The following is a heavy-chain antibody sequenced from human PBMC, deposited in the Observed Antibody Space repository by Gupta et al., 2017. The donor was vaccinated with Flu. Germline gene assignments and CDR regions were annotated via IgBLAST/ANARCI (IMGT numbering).Heavy chain of an antibody. CDR1: GDSISSSSHY. V-gene: IGHV4-39*01. CDR2: ISYSGST. D-gene: IGHD1-1*01. CDR3: ARLPDERY. J-gene: IGHJ4*02. Sequence: QLQLRESGPGLVKPSETLSLTCTVPGDSISSSSHYWGWIRQPPGKGLEYIASISYSGSTYYNPSLKSRVVISVDTPNNQFSLRLSSVTAADTAVYYCARLPDERYWGQGTLVTVSS.